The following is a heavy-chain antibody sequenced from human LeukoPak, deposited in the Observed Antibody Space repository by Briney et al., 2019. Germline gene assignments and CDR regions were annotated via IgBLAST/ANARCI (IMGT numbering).Heavy chain of an antibody. CDR1: GFTFSNYS. CDR2: ISSSSSYI. J-gene: IGHJ4*02. Sequence: GGSLRLSCAASGFTFSNYSMNWVRQAPGKGLEWVSSISSSSSYIYYADSVKGRFTISRDHAKNSLFLQMNSLRAEDTAVYYCARGRRSSGYSSPGYWGQGTLVTVSS. D-gene: IGHD3-22*01. CDR3: ARGRRSSGYSSPGY. V-gene: IGHV3-21*01.